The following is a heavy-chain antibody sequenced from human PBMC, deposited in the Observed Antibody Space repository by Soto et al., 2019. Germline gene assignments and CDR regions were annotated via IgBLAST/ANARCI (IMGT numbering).Heavy chain of an antibody. D-gene: IGHD1-26*01. V-gene: IGHV4-39*07. J-gene: IGHJ3*02. CDR1: GASTSSSSYY. CDR3: ARPYSGAYWAAFDI. Sequence: SETLSLTCSVSGASTSSSSYYWGFIRQPPGKGLEWIGSIYYSGSTYYNPSLKGRLTISLDTSKNQFSLRLSSVTAADTAVYYCARPYSGAYWAAFDIWGQGTMVTVS. CDR2: IYYSGST.